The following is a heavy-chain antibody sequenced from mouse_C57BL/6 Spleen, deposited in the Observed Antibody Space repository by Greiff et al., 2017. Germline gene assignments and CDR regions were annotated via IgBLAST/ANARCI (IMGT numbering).Heavy chain of an antibody. D-gene: IGHD4-1*01. V-gene: IGHV1-52*01. J-gene: IGHJ1*03. CDR3: AREGLGRYFDV. CDR1: GYTFTSYW. CDR2: IDPSDSET. Sequence: QVHVKQPGAELVRPGSSVKLSCKASGYTFTSYWMHWVKQRPIQGLEWIGNIDPSDSETHYNQKFKDKATLTVDKSSSTAYMQLSSLTSEDSAVYYCAREGLGRYFDVWGTGTTVTVSS.